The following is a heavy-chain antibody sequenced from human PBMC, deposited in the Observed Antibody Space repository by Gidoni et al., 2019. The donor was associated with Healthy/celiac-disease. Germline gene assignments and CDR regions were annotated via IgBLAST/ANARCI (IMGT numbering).Heavy chain of an antibody. D-gene: IGHD3-22*01. CDR1: GYTFTCYY. CDR2: INPNSGGT. J-gene: IGHJ6*02. Sequence: QVQLVQSGSEVKKPGASVQVSCKACGYTFTCYYLHWVRQAPGQGLEWMGWINPNSGGTNYAQKFQGRVTMTRDTSISTAYMELSRLRSDDTAVYYCATEDYDSSGYTLNYYYYGMDVWGQGTTVTVSS. V-gene: IGHV1-2*02. CDR3: ATEDYDSSGYTLNYYYYGMDV.